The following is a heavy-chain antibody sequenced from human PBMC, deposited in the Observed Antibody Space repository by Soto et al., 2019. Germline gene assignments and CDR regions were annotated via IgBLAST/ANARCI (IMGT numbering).Heavy chain of an antibody. D-gene: IGHD6-6*01. CDR1: GGSISSYY. Sequence: SETLSLTCTVSGGSISSYYWSWIRQPPGKGLEWIGYIYYSGSTNYNPSLKSRVTISVDTSKNQFPLKLSSVTAADTAVYYCARASQLVRNYFDYWGQGTLVTVSS. CDR2: IYYSGST. J-gene: IGHJ4*02. V-gene: IGHV4-59*01. CDR3: ARASQLVRNYFDY.